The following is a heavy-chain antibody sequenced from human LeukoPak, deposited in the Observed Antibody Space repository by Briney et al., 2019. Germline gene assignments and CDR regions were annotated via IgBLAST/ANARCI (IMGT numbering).Heavy chain of an antibody. CDR1: GFTVSSNY. CDR3: ARDMAYGSGSFDY. V-gene: IGHV3-53*01. CDR2: IYSGGST. Sequence: PGGSLRLSCAASGFTVSSNYMSWVRLAPGKGLEWVSVIYSGGSTYYADSVKGRFTISRDNSKNTLYLQMNSLRAEDTAVYYCARDMAYGSGSFDYWGQGTLVTVSS. J-gene: IGHJ4*02. D-gene: IGHD3-10*01.